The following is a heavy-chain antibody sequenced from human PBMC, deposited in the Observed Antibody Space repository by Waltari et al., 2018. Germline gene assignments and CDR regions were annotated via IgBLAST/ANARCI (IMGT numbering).Heavy chain of an antibody. D-gene: IGHD1-26*01. CDR2: IYYSGST. CDR3: ARDSYSGSYWYYYYGMDV. CDR1: GGSISSRSYY. V-gene: IGHV4-39*07. Sequence: QLQLQESGPGLVKPSETLSLTCTVSGGSISSRSYYWGWIRQPPGKGLEWIGSIYYSGSTYYNPSLKSRVTISVDTSKNQFSLKLSSVTAADTAVYYCARDSYSGSYWYYYYGMDVWGQGTTVTVSS. J-gene: IGHJ6*02.